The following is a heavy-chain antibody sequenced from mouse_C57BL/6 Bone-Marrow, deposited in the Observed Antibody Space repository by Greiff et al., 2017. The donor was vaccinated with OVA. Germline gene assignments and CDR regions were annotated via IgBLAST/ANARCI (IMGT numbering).Heavy chain of an antibody. CDR1: GFTFSSYT. D-gene: IGHD1-1*01. J-gene: IGHJ1*03. V-gene: IGHV5-9*04. Sequence: EVKVVESGGGLVKPGGSLKLSCAASGFTFSSYTMSWVRQTPEKRLEWVATISGGGGNTYYPDSVKGRFTISRDNAKNTLYLQMSSLRSEDTAVYYCARHTHYYGSSYWYFDVWGTGTTVTVSS. CDR2: ISGGGGNT. CDR3: ARHTHYYGSSYWYFDV.